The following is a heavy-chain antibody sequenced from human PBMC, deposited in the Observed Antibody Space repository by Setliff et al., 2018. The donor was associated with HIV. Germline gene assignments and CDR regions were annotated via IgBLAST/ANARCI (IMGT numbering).Heavy chain of an antibody. CDR3: ARGRDYDFWSGYHELTFYLDY. CDR1: GYTFTSYA. CDR2: INTHTGNP. D-gene: IGHD3-3*01. Sequence: ASVKVSCKASGYTFTSYAMNWVRQAPGQGLEWMGWINTHTGNPTYAQDFTGRFVFSFDTSDSTAYLQISDLKAEDTAVYYCARGRDYDFWSGYHELTFYLDYWGQGSLVTVSS. V-gene: IGHV7-4-1*02. J-gene: IGHJ4*02.